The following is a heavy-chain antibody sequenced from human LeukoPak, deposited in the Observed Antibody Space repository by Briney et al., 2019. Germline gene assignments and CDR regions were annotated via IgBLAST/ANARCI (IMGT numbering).Heavy chain of an antibody. J-gene: IGHJ4*02. CDR2: MNPNSGNT. CDR1: GYTFTGYD. CDR3: ARGKYFSGSYRYYFDY. V-gene: IGHV1-8*01. D-gene: IGHD6-19*01. Sequence: GASVKVSCKASGYTFTGYDINWVRQASGQGLEWMGWMNPNSGNTGNAQKFQGRVTMTRNTSITTAYMEVSSLRSEDTAVYYCARGKYFSGSYRYYFDYWGQGTLVTVSS.